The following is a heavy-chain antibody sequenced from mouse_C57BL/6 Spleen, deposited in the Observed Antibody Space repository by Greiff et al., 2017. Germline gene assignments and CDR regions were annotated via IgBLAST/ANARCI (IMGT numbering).Heavy chain of an antibody. V-gene: IGHV1-55*01. J-gene: IGHJ3*01. Sequence: VKLQQPGAELVKPGASVKMSCKASGYTFTSYWITWVKQRPGQGLEWIGDIYPGSGSTNYNEKFKSKATLTVDTSSSTAYMQLSSLTSEDSAVYYCARSPYGSSYGFAYWGQGTLVTVSA. D-gene: IGHD1-1*01. CDR1: GYTFTSYW. CDR2: IYPGSGST. CDR3: ARSPYGSSYGFAY.